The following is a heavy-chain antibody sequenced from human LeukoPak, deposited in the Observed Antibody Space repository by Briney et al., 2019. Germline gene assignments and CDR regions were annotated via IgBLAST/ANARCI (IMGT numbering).Heavy chain of an antibody. J-gene: IGHJ5*02. Sequence: GGSPRLSCTASGFTFSSYWMTWVRQAPGKGLEWVANIKQDGSEKYYVDSVKGRFTISRDNAKTSLYLQMDDLGAEDTAVYYCARDQTVVEISSGDLWGQGTLVTVSS. CDR3: ARDQTVVEISSGDL. CDR2: IKQDGSEK. D-gene: IGHD2-15*01. CDR1: GFTFSSYW. V-gene: IGHV3-7*01.